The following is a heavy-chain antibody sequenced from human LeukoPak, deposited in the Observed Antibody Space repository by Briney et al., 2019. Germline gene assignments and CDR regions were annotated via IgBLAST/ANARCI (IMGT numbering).Heavy chain of an antibody. J-gene: IGHJ4*02. D-gene: IGHD2-15*01. Sequence: SETLSLTCTVSGASISSICYDWGWFRQPPGKGLEWIGSIYYSGSTYYNPSLKSRVTISVDTAKNQFSLKLSSVTAADTALYYCERRYSTNITYSRGQGALVTVSS. CDR1: GASISSICYD. V-gene: IGHV4-39*01. CDR2: IYYSGST. CDR3: ERRYSTNITYS.